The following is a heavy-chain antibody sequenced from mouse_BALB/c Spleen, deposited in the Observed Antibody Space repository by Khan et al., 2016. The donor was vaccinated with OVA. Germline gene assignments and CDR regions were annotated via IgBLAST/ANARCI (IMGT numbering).Heavy chain of an antibody. CDR1: GFNIRDNY. V-gene: IGHV14-3*02. CDR2: IAPANGNV. Sequence: VQLKQSGAELVKPGASVKLSCTASGFNIRDNYIHWVKQRPEQGLEWIGRIAPANGNVKYDPKFQGKATITADTSSNTAYLQVSSLTSEDSAVYDCAHASYDPRYCDVWGAGTTVTVSS. D-gene: IGHD2-3*01. CDR3: AHASYDPRYCDV. J-gene: IGHJ1*01.